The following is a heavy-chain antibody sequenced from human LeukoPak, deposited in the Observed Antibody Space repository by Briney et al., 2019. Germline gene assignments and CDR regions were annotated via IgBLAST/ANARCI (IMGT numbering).Heavy chain of an antibody. D-gene: IGHD4-23*01. CDR3: ASQDGYGGNGILGY. Sequence: SETLSLTCAVYGGSFSGYYWSWIRQPPGKGLEWIGEINHSGSTNYNPSLKSRVTISVDTSKNQFSLKLSSVTAADTAVYYCASQDGYGGNGILGYWGQGTLVTVSS. J-gene: IGHJ4*02. V-gene: IGHV4-34*01. CDR1: GGSFSGYY. CDR2: INHSGST.